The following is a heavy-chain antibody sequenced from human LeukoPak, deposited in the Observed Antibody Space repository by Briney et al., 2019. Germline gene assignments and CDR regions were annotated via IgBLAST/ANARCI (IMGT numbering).Heavy chain of an antibody. J-gene: IGHJ3*02. D-gene: IGHD5-24*01. Sequence: SETLSLTCTVSGGSISSSSYYWGWIRQPPGKGLEWIGSIYYSGSTYYNPSLKSRVTISVDTSKNQFSLKLSSVTAADTAVYYCARVGWTIRYAFDXXGXXXXVTVSS. CDR2: IYYSGST. CDR1: GGSISSSSYY. V-gene: IGHV4-39*01. CDR3: ARVGWTIRYAFDX.